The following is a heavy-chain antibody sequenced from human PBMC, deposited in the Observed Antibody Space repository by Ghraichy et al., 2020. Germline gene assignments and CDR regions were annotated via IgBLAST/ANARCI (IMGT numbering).Heavy chain of an antibody. CDR1: GFTFSSYA. J-gene: IGHJ4*02. CDR2: ISGGGRNT. Sequence: GGSLRLSCAASGFTFSSYAMSWVRQAPGKGLEWVSAISGGGRNTYYADSVKGRFTISRDNSKKRLFLQMHSLRAEDTAVYYCAKVPPSYDILTGYSYYFDYWGQGTLVTVSS. CDR3: AKVPPSYDILTGYSYYFDY. V-gene: IGHV3-23*01. D-gene: IGHD3-9*01.